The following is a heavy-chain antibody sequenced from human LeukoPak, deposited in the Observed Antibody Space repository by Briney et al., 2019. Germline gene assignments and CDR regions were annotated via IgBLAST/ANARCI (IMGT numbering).Heavy chain of an antibody. CDR3: ARGISIAAAGTIWFDP. V-gene: IGHV1-8*01. D-gene: IGHD6-13*01. J-gene: IGHJ5*02. CDR2: MNPNSGNT. CDR1: GYTFTSYD. Sequence: ASVTVSCKASGYTFTSYDINWVRQAAGQGLEWMGWMNPNSGNTGYAQKFQGRVTMTRNTSISTAYMELSSLRSEDTAVYYCARGISIAAAGTIWFDPWGQGTLVTVSS.